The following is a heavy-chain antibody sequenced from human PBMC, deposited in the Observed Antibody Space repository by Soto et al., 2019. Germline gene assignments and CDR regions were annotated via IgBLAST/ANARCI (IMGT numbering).Heavy chain of an antibody. Sequence: EVQLVESGGGLVQPGGSLRLSCAASGFTFSSDWMNWVRQSPGKGLEWVSRIISGGTRVSYADSVKGRFIITRDNAKNTLYPEMHSLTADDTAVYYCARERTSKGGMDIWGQGTTVTVSS. CDR2: IISGGTRV. CDR3: ARERTSKGGMDI. V-gene: IGHV3-74*01. CDR1: GFTFSSDW. J-gene: IGHJ6*02.